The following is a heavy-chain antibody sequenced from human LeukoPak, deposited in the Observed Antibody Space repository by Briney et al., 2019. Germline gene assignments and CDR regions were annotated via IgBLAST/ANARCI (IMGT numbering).Heavy chain of an antibody. D-gene: IGHD5-12*01. V-gene: IGHV3-48*03. CDR2: ITTSGSTI. CDR3: VRDRDIAYLRADF. Sequence: GGSLRLSCVASGFTFTNHEMNWVRQAPGKGLEWVSYITTSGSTIYYADSVKGRFTISRDNAKNSLYLQMNSLRAEDTAVYYCVRDRDIAYLRADFWGQGTLATVSS. J-gene: IGHJ4*02. CDR1: GFTFTNHE.